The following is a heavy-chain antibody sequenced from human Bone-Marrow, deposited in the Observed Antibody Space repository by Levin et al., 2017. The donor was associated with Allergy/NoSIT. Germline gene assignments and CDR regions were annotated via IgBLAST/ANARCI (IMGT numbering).Heavy chain of an antibody. D-gene: IGHD6-6*01. Sequence: GGSLRLSCKASGYTFIAYDIVWVRQAPGQGLEWMGWVTPYTGNTNYAQKLQGRITMTTDTSTSTAYMELRSLRYDDTAVYYCARVNGDAARGHYYSYYGLDVWGQGTTVTVSS. CDR1: GYTFIAYD. CDR3: ARVNGDAARGHYYSYYGLDV. V-gene: IGHV1-18*01. J-gene: IGHJ6*02. CDR2: VTPYTGNT.